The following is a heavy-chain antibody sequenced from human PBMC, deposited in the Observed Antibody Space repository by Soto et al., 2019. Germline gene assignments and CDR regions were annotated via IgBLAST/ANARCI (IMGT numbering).Heavy chain of an antibody. J-gene: IGHJ3*02. CDR1: GFTFSSYA. CDR2: ISGSGAST. CDR3: AKGESSGLGAFDI. D-gene: IGHD6-19*01. V-gene: IGHV3-23*01. Sequence: ESGGGLVQPGGSLRLSCAASGFTFSSYAMNWVRQAPGKGLEWVSAISGSGASTYYVDSVKGRFTISRDNSKNTLYLQMNSLRAEDTAVYYCAKGESSGLGAFDIWGQGTVVTVSS.